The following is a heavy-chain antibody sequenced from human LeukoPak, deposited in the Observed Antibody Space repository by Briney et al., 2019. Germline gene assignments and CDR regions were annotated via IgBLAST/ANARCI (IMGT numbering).Heavy chain of an antibody. D-gene: IGHD3-22*01. V-gene: IGHV4-38-2*01. Sequence: SETLSLTCAVSGYSISSGYYWVWIRPPPGKGLEWIGSVYHTGSTYYHPSLKSRVTISLDTSKNQFSLRLTSVTAADTALYYCASHYYASSGSLFDSWGQGSLVTVPS. CDR2: VYHTGST. J-gene: IGHJ4*02. CDR1: GYSISSGYY. CDR3: ASHYYASSGSLFDS.